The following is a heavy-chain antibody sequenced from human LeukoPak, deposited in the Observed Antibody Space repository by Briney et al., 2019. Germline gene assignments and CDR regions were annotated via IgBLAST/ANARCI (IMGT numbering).Heavy chain of an antibody. J-gene: IGHJ3*02. Sequence: KPSETLSLTCAVSGYSISSGYYWGWIRPPPGKGLEWIGGIYHSGSTYYNPSLKSRVIISVDTSKTQFSLKLSSVTAADTAVCYCARRPITIFGVVTAFDIWGQGTMVTVSS. D-gene: IGHD3-3*01. CDR1: GYSISSGYY. CDR3: ARRPITIFGVVTAFDI. V-gene: IGHV4-38-2*01. CDR2: IYHSGST.